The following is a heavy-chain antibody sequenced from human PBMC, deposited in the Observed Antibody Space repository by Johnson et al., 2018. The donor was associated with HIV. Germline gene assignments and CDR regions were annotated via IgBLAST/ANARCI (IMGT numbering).Heavy chain of an antibody. Sequence: VQLVESGGGLIQSGGSLRLSCAASGFSVSSNYMSWVRQAPGKGLEWVGRIKTKPDGGTTDYAAPVKGRFTISRDDSKDTLYLQMSSLKTDDTASYYCTTDYHAGFGGFEIWGQGKMVTVSS. V-gene: IGHV3-15*01. CDR3: TTDYHAGFGGFEI. CDR1: GFSVSSNY. J-gene: IGHJ3*02. D-gene: IGHD4-23*01. CDR2: IKTKPDGGTT.